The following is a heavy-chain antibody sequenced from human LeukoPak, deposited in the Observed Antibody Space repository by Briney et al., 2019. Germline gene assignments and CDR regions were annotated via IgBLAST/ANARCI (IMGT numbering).Heavy chain of an antibody. D-gene: IGHD3-3*01. V-gene: IGHV4-39*06. CDR2: MYYSGTT. CDR3: VTVRRTLEWLDFYFDY. Sequence: SETLSLTCTVSGGSISSSSYYWAWIRQPPGKGLEWIGTMYYSGTTYYNPSLKSRVTISVDTSKNQFPLKVSSVTAADTAVYYCVTVRRTLEWLDFYFDYWGQGTLVTVSS. J-gene: IGHJ4*02. CDR1: GGSISSSSYY.